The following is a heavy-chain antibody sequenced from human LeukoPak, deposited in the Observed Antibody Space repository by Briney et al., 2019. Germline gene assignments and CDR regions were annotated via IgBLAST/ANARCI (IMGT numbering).Heavy chain of an antibody. J-gene: IGHJ3*02. CDR1: GGSISSYY. Sequence: ETLSPTCTVSGGSISSYYWSWIRQPPGKGLEWIGYIYYSGSTNYNPSLKSRVTISVDTSKNQFSLKLSSVTAADTAVYYCARGYPESPYYDFWSGPDAFDIWGQGTMVTVSS. D-gene: IGHD3-3*01. V-gene: IGHV4-59*01. CDR3: ARGYPESPYYDFWSGPDAFDI. CDR2: IYYSGST.